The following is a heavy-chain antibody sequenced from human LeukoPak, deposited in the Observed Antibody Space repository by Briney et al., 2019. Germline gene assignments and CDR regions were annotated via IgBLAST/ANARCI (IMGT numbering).Heavy chain of an antibody. CDR2: ISSSSSYI. J-gene: IGHJ4*02. V-gene: IGHV3-21*01. Sequence: GGSLRLSCAASGFTFSSYSMNWVRQAPGKGLEWVSSISSSSSYIYYADSVKGRFTISRDNAKNSLYLQMNSLRAEDTAVYYCARAIPDCSSTSCYPFDYWGQGTLVTVSS. CDR3: ARAIPDCSSTSCYPFDY. D-gene: IGHD2-2*01. CDR1: GFTFSSYS.